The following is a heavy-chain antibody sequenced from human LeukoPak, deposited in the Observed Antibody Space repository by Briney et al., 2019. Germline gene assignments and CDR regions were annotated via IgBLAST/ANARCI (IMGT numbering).Heavy chain of an antibody. J-gene: IGHJ4*02. Sequence: PSETLSLTCTVSGGSISSFYWSWIRQFPGKGLEWIGYIYYSGSTNYNPSLKSRVTMSVDTSKNQFSLKLSSMTAADTAVYYCARGDGYNRGGFDYWGQGTLVTVSS. CDR3: ARGDGYNRGGFDY. D-gene: IGHD5-24*01. V-gene: IGHV4-59*12. CDR2: IYYSGST. CDR1: GGSISSFY.